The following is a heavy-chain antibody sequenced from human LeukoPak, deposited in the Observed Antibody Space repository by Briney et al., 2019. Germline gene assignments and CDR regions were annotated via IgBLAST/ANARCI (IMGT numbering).Heavy chain of an antibody. CDR1: GASISNYY. CDR3: ARRSDMRYYYMDV. V-gene: IGHV4-59*12. D-gene: IGHD3-3*01. J-gene: IGHJ6*03. CDR2: LYHSGDT. Sequence: PSETLSLTCTVSGASISNYYWNWIRQPPGKGLEWIGILYHSGDTKYNPSLKSRVSISVDRSKNQFSLNLSSVTAADTAVYYCARRSDMRYYYMDVWGKGTTVTVSS.